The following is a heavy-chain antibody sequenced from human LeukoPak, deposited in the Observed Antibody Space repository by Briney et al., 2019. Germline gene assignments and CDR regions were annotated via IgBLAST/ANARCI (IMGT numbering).Heavy chain of an antibody. J-gene: IGHJ4*02. Sequence: ASVKVSCKTSGFTFTGYYIHWVRQAPGQGFEWIGWINPDSGGADYAQKFQGRVTMTRDTSTSTAYMELRSLRSDDTAVYYCARDKPRKSGSFANYWGQGTLVTVSS. CDR2: INPDSGGA. CDR3: ARDKPRKSGSFANY. V-gene: IGHV1-2*02. CDR1: GFTFTGYY. D-gene: IGHD1-26*01.